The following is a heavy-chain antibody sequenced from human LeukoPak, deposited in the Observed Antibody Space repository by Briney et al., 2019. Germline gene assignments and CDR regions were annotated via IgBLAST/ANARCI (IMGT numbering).Heavy chain of an antibody. CDR1: GFTFSSYD. CDR2: IGTAGDT. V-gene: IGHV3-13*01. J-gene: IGHJ5*02. Sequence: GGSLRLSCAASGFTFSSYDMHWVRQATGKGLECLSAIGTAGDTYYPGSVKGRFTISRENAKISLYLQMNSLRAGDTAVYYCARDNQVAFDPWGEGTLVTVSS. CDR3: ARDNQVAFDP. D-gene: IGHD1-14*01.